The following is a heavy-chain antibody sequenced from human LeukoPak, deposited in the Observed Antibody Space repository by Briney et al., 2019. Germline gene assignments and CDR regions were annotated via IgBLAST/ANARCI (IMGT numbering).Heavy chain of an antibody. CDR1: GFTFSRDS. CDR3: ARYDGGSGPFDY. D-gene: IGHD3-10*01. V-gene: IGHV3-48*01. J-gene: IGHJ4*02. Sequence: GGSLRLSCAASGFTFSRDSMNWVRQAPGKGLEWVSYINGGGSPIFYADSVRGRFTISRDNSKNTLYLQMNSLRAEDTAVYYCARYDGGSGPFDYWGQGTLVTVSS. CDR2: INGGGSPI.